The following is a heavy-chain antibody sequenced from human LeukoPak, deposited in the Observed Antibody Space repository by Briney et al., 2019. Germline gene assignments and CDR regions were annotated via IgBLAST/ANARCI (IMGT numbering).Heavy chain of an antibody. J-gene: IGHJ4*02. V-gene: IGHV4-61*02. CDR1: GGSISSNNYF. CDR2: LYSSGST. D-gene: IGHD3-3*01. CDR3: ARDGPTRFDY. Sequence: PSQTLSLTCTVSGGSISSNNYFWSWIRQPAGKGLEWLGRLYSSGSTSFNPSLKSRVAISRDTSKNQFSLQMSSVTAADTAVYYCARDGPTRFDYWGQGTLVTVSS.